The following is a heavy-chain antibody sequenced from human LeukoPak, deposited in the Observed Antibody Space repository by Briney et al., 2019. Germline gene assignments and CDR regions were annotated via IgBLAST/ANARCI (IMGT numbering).Heavy chain of an antibody. D-gene: IGHD6-19*01. CDR1: GSTFSSYW. Sequence: PGGSLRLSCAASGSTFSSYWMHWVRQAPGKGLVWVSRIISDGSSTSYADSVKGRFSISRDNAKNTLYLQMNSLRAEDTAVYYCARESSSGWIDYWGQGTLVTVSS. CDR3: ARESSSGWIDY. V-gene: IGHV3-74*01. J-gene: IGHJ4*02. CDR2: IISDGSST.